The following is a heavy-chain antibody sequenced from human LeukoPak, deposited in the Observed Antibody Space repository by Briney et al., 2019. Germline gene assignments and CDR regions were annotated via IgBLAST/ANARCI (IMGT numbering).Heavy chain of an antibody. J-gene: IGHJ4*02. CDR3: AKDVRPKYSSSWWPHYFDY. Sequence: GGSLRLSCAASGFTFRRYAMTWVRQAPGKGLEWVSAISGSGGSTYYADSVKGRFTISRDNSKNTLYLQMNSLRAEDTAVYYCAKDVRPKYSSSWWPHYFDYWGQGTLVTVSS. CDR1: GFTFRRYA. D-gene: IGHD6-13*01. V-gene: IGHV3-23*01. CDR2: ISGSGGST.